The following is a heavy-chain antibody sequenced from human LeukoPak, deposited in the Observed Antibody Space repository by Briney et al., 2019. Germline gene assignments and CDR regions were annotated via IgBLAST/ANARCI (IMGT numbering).Heavy chain of an antibody. CDR2: IYPGDSDT. J-gene: IGHJ4*02. Sequence: GESLKISCKGSGYPFTNYWIGWVRQMPGKGLEWMGIIYPGDSDTRYSPSFQGQVAISADKSITTAYLQWSSLKASDTAMYYCARQGYSSSSRFDYWGQGTLVTVSS. CDR3: ARQGYSSSSRFDY. D-gene: IGHD6-6*01. V-gene: IGHV5-51*01. CDR1: GYPFTNYW.